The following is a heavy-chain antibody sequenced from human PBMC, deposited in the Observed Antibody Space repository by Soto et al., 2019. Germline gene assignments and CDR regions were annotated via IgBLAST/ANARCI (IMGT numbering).Heavy chain of an antibody. CDR2: ISAYNGNT. CDR3: ARVSGYYLPEY. V-gene: IGHV1-18*01. D-gene: IGHD5-12*01. CDR1: GYTFTSYG. Sequence: ASVKVSCKASGYTFTSYGISWVRQAPGQGLEWMGWISAYNGNTNYAQKLQGRVTITRDTSASTAYMELSSLRSEDTAVYYCARVSGYYLPEYWGQGTLVTVSS. J-gene: IGHJ4*02.